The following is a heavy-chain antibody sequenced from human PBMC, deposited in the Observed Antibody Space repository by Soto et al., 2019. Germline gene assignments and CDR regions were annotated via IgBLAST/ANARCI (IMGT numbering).Heavy chain of an antibody. CDR1: GFTFSSYS. CDR2: ISSSSSYI. V-gene: IGHV3-21*01. D-gene: IGHD4-4*01. Sequence: GGSLRLSCAASGFTFSSYSMNWVRQAPGKGLEWVSSISSSSSYIYYADSVKGRFTISRDNAKNTVYLQMNSLRAEDTAVYYCTRGREKYSYFDYWGQGILVTVS. J-gene: IGHJ4*02. CDR3: TRGREKYSYFDY.